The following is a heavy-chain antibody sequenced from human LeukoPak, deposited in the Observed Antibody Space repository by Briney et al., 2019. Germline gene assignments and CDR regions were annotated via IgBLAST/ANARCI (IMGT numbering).Heavy chain of an antibody. D-gene: IGHD5-12*01. V-gene: IGHV4-59*12. Sequence: SETLSLTCTVSGGSISSYYWSWIRQPPGKGLEWIGYIYYSGSTNYNPSLKSRVTISVDTSKNQFSLKLSSVTAADTAVYYCARGPRLYGMDVWGQGTTVTVSS. CDR1: GGSISSYY. CDR2: IYYSGST. CDR3: ARGPRLYGMDV. J-gene: IGHJ6*02.